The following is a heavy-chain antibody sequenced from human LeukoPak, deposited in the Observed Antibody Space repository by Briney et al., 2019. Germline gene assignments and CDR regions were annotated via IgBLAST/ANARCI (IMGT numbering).Heavy chain of an antibody. D-gene: IGHD4-23*01. J-gene: IGHJ4*02. CDR3: ARGRDGGNYTPFDY. CDR2: ISGSGGRT. V-gene: IGHV3-23*01. CDR1: GFTFSGYA. Sequence: GGSLRLSCAASGFTFSGYAMSWVRQAPGKGLEWVSGISGSGGRTYYADSVEGRFTISRDNSKNTLYLQINNLRPEDTAVYYCARGRDGGNYTPFDYWGQGTLVTVSS.